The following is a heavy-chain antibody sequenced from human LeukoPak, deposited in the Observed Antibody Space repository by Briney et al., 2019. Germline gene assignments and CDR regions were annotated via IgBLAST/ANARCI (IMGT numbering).Heavy chain of an antibody. V-gene: IGHV4-30-4*01. CDR3: ARETVTTLFYGMDV. J-gene: IGHJ6*02. CDR2: IYYSGST. CDR1: GGSISSGDYY. D-gene: IGHD4-17*01. Sequence: SETLSLTCTVSGGSISSGDYYWSWIRQPPGKGLEWIGYIYYSGSTYYNPSLKSRVTISVDTSKNQFSLKLSPVTAADTAVYYCARETVTTLFYGMDVWGQGTTVTVSS.